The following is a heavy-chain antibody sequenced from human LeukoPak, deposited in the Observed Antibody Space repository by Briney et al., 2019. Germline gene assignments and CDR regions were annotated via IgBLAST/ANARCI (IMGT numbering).Heavy chain of an antibody. D-gene: IGHD5-18*01. V-gene: IGHV4-59*08. CDR2: IYYSGST. J-gene: IGHJ4*02. Sequence: PSETLSLTCTVSGGSLSSYYWSWIRQPPGKGLEWIGYIYYSGSTNYNPSLKSRVTISVDTSKNQFSLKLSSVTAADTAVYSCARHPSAMALFAYWGQGTLVTVSS. CDR3: ARHPSAMALFAY. CDR1: GGSLSSYY.